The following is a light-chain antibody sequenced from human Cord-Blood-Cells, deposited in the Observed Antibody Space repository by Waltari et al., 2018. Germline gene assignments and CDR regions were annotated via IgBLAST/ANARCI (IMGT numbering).Light chain of an antibody. Sequence: QSALTHPASVSGSPGQSITISCPGTRSDVGSHNLVSWYQQHPGKAPKLMLYEGSKRPSGVSNRFSGSKSGNTASLTISGLQAEDEADYYCCSYAGSSTWVFGGGTKLTVL. J-gene: IGLJ3*02. CDR2: EGS. CDR3: CSYAGSSTWV. CDR1: RSDVGSHNL. V-gene: IGLV2-23*01.